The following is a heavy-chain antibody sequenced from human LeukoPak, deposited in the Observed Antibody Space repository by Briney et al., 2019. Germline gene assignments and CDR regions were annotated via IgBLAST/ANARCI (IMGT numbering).Heavy chain of an antibody. V-gene: IGHV3-48*01. CDR3: AGYGFYPY. D-gene: IGHD2/OR15-2a*01. Sequence: GGSLRLSCAASGFSVHTYDMRWVRQAPGEGPEWIAYFGISGIIYYADSVRGRFTISRDSAKNPLFLQMNSLRVDDTAIYYCAGYGFYPYWGQGTPVIVSS. J-gene: IGHJ4*02. CDR2: FGISGII. CDR1: GFSVHTYD.